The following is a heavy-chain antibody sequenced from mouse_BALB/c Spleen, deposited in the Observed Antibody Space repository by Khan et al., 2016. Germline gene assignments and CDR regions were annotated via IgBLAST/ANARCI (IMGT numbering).Heavy chain of an antibody. D-gene: IGHD3-3*01. Sequence: VQLKQSGAELVKPGASVKLSCTASGFNIKDTYMHWVKQRPEQGLEWIGRIDPANGNTKYDPKFQGKATITADTSSNTAYLQLSSLTSEDTAVSYCARGGDVDFDYWGQGTTLTVSS. J-gene: IGHJ2*01. CDR2: IDPANGNT. CDR3: ARGGDVDFDY. CDR1: GFNIKDTY. V-gene: IGHV14-3*02.